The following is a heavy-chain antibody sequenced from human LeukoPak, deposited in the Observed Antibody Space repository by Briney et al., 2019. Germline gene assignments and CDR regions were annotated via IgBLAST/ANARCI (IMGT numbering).Heavy chain of an antibody. CDR3: TKDISSGRPAPYGMDV. D-gene: IGHD3-10*01. Sequence: GGSLRLSCAASGFTFGAYYMHWVRQPPGKGLEWVSAINWNSDTIHYADSVRGRFTISRDNAKNTLYLQMNSLRVEDTAFYFCTKDISSGRPAPYGMDVWGHGTTVTVSS. CDR2: INWNSDTI. J-gene: IGHJ6*02. V-gene: IGHV3-9*01. CDR1: GFTFGAYY.